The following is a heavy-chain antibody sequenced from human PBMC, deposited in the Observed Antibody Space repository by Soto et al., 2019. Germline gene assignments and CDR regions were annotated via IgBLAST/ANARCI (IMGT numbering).Heavy chain of an antibody. CDR1: GFPINSHA. CDR3: AILGGTYYAFDF. V-gene: IGHV3-23*01. J-gene: IGHJ3*01. CDR2: IGSRGRDT. Sequence: PGGSLRLSCAVSGFPINSHAMGWVRPAPGKGLEWVSAIGSRGRDTYYADSVKGRFTISRDNSRNTVSLQMNSLRAEDTAVYYCAILGGTYYAFDFWGQGTVVNVSS. D-gene: IGHD1-26*01.